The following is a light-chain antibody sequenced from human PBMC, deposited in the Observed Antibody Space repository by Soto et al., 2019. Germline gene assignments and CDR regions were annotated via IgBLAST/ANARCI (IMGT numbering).Light chain of an antibody. Sequence: QSALTQPPSASGTPGQRVTISCSGSRSNIGSFYVFRYQQLPGTAPKLLIYNNNQRPSGIPDRFSGSKSGTSASLAISGLRSEDEADYYCAVWDDSLSGHWVFGGGTKLTVL. CDR2: NNN. V-gene: IGLV1-47*02. CDR3: AVWDDSLSGHWV. J-gene: IGLJ3*02. CDR1: RSNIGSFY.